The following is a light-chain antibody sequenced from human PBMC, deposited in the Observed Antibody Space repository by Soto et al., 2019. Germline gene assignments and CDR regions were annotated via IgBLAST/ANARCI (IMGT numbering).Light chain of an antibody. J-gene: IGKJ4*01. Sequence: DIQMTQSPSTLSASVGDRVTITCRASQNIRSWLAWYQQKPGKAPELLIYSASGLESGVPSRFSGSGSGTEFTLIISSRQPDDFATYYCQEYNGNSGLTFGGGTKVEIK. CDR1: QNIRSW. V-gene: IGKV1-5*03. CDR3: QEYNGNSGLT. CDR2: SAS.